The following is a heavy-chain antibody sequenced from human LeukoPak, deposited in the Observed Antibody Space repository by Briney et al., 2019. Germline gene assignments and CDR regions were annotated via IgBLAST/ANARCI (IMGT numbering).Heavy chain of an antibody. CDR1: GFTSSNYW. CDR3: AKDMGSXSYGMDV. Sequence: PGGSLRLSCAASGFTSSNYWMNWVRQAPGKGLEGVSGISWNSGSIGYADSVKGRFTISRDNAKNSLYLQMNSLRAEDTALYYCAKDMGSXSYGMDVWGQGTTVTVSS. V-gene: IGHV3-9*02. J-gene: IGHJ6*02. CDR2: ISWNSGSI. D-gene: IGHD6-13*01.